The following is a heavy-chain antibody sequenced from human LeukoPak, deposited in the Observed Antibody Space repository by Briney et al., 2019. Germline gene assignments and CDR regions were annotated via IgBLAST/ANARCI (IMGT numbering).Heavy chain of an antibody. D-gene: IGHD3-10*01. CDR3: ARMYYFDSGSDNWFDP. CDR1: GYSFTSYY. J-gene: IGHJ5*02. Sequence: GASVKVSCKASGYSFTSYYMHWVRQAPGQGLEWMGIINPSGDSTSYAQKFQGRVTMTRNTSISTAYMELSSLRSEDTAVYYCARMYYFDSGSDNWFDPWGQGTLVTVSS. CDR2: INPSGDST. V-gene: IGHV1-46*01.